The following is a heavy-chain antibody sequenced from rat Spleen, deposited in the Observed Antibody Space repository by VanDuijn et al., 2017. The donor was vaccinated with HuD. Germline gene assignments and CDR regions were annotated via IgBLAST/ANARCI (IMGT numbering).Heavy chain of an antibody. J-gene: IGHJ2*01. V-gene: IGHV5-29*01. Sequence: EVQLVESGGGLVQPGRSLKLSCAASGFTFSNYGMAWVRQAPTKGLEWVATISYDGSSTYYRDSVKGRFTISRDNAKSTLYLQMDSLRSEDTATYYCARHYRDSYAHGYFDYWGQGVMVTVSS. CDR1: GFTFSNYG. CDR2: ISYDGSST. D-gene: IGHD1-12*01. CDR3: ARHYRDSYAHGYFDY.